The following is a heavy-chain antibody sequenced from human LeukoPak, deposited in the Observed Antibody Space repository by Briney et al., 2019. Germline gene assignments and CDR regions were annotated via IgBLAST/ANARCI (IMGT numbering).Heavy chain of an antibody. V-gene: IGHV3-7*05. CDR2: IKEDGSAK. Sequence: GGSLRLSCAASGFTFSSNWMSWVRQAPGKGLQWVANIKEDGSAKYYVDSLTGRFTISRDNAENSLYLQMNSLRVEDTAVYFCARDRGWLQFDYWGQGTLVTVSS. CDR1: GFTFSSNW. CDR3: ARDRGWLQFDY. J-gene: IGHJ4*02. D-gene: IGHD5-24*01.